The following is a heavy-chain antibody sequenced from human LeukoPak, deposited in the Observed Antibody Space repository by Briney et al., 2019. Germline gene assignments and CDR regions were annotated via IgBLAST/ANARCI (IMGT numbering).Heavy chain of an antibody. CDR2: INEHGSEK. D-gene: IGHD3-10*02. Sequence: GGSLRLSSAASGLTFSTYWMSWVRQAPGKGLECVGIINEHGSEKYYVDSVKGRFTISRDNAKNSLYLQINSLRAEDTAVYYCARGALRSVDYWGQGTLLTVSS. CDR1: GLTFSTYW. CDR3: ARGALRSVDY. J-gene: IGHJ4*02. V-gene: IGHV3-7*03.